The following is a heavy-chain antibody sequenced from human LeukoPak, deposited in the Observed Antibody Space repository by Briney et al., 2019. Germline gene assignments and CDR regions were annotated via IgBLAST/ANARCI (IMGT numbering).Heavy chain of an antibody. CDR3: ARDYYGSSGSPVYYYMDV. V-gene: IGHV4-30-4*08. Sequence: SETLSLTCTVSGGSISSGDYYWSWIRQPPGKGLEWIGYIYYSGSTYYNPSLKSRVTISVDTSKNQFSLKLSSVTAADTAVYYCARDYYGSSGSPVYYYMDVWGKGTPVTVSS. J-gene: IGHJ6*03. CDR2: IYYSGST. CDR1: GGSISSGDYY. D-gene: IGHD3-22*01.